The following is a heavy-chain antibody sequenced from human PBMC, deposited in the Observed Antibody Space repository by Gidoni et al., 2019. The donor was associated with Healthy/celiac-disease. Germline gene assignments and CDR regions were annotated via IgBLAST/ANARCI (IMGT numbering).Heavy chain of an antibody. CDR3: AAQEAQIPFYFDY. Sequence: QLQLQESGSGLVKPSQTLSLTCAVPGGSISSGGYSWSWIRQPPGKGLEWIGYIYHSGSTYYNPSLKSRVTISVDRSKNQFSLKLSSVTAADTAVYYCAAQEAQIPFYFDYWGQGTLVTVSS. CDR1: GGSISSGGYS. J-gene: IGHJ4*02. CDR2: IYHSGST. V-gene: IGHV4-30-2*01.